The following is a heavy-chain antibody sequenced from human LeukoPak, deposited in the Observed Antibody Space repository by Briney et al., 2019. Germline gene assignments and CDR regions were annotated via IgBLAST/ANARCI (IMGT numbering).Heavy chain of an antibody. D-gene: IGHD2-15*01. J-gene: IGHJ4*02. CDR2: ISAYNGNT. Sequence: ASVKVSCKASGYTFTSYGISWVRHAPGQGLEWMGWISAYNGNTNYAQKLQGRVSMTTETSTSTAYMELRSLRSDDTAVYYCARGAPPYCSGGSCYSVDYWGQGTLVTVYS. CDR3: ARGAPPYCSGGSCYSVDY. V-gene: IGHV1-18*01. CDR1: GYTFTSYG.